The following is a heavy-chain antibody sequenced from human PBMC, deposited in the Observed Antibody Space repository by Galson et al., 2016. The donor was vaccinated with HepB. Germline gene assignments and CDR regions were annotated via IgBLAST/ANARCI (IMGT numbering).Heavy chain of an antibody. V-gene: IGHV3-66*01. CDR3: ARDRDSSGWYLRAFDQ. D-gene: IGHD6-13*01. CDR1: GFPVGNNY. Sequence: SLRLSCAASGFPVGNNYMSWVRQAPGKGLEWVSVIYSGGSTYFADFVKGRFTISKDNSKNTLHLQMNSLGVEDTAVYYCARDRDSSGWYLRAFDQWGQGTLVTVSS. CDR2: IYSGGST. J-gene: IGHJ4*02.